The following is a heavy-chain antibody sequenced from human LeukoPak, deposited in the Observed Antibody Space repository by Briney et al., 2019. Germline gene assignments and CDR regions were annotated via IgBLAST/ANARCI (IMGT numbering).Heavy chain of an antibody. Sequence: PGGSLRLSCAASGFTFDDYAMHWVRQAPGKGLEWVSGISWNSGTIGYADAVKGRFTISRDYAKNSLYLQMNSLRAEDTAVYYWARDSGGIDYWCQGTLVTVSS. CDR1: GFTFDDYA. D-gene: IGHD3-16*01. V-gene: IGHV3-9*01. CDR2: ISWNSGTI. CDR3: ARDSGGIDY. J-gene: IGHJ4*02.